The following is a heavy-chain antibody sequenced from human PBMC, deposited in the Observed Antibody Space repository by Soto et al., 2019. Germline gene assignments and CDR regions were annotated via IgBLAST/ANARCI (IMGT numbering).Heavy chain of an antibody. Sequence: GGSLRLSCGASAFTFTDYWMYWVRQAPGKGLVWVSRTNSDGSDTTYADSVKGRFTISRDNAKNTLYLQMNSLRAEDTALYYCARDRGWSLFAYWGQGTLVTVSS. CDR2: TNSDGSDT. J-gene: IGHJ4*02. CDR1: AFTFTDYW. V-gene: IGHV3-74*01. D-gene: IGHD6-19*01. CDR3: ARDRGWSLFAY.